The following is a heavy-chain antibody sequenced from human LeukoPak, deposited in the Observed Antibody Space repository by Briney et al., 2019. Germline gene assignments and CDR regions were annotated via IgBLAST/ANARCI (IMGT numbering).Heavy chain of an antibody. D-gene: IGHD6-6*01. J-gene: IGHJ4*02. Sequence: PSQTLSLTCTVSGGSISSSSYSWSWIRLPAGKGLEWIGRIYTSGSTNYNPSLKSRVTISVDTSKNQFSLKLSSVTAADTAVYYCARGQRGSSSLGVDYWGQGTLVTVSS. V-gene: IGHV4-61*02. CDR2: IYTSGST. CDR3: ARGQRGSSSLGVDY. CDR1: GGSISSSSYS.